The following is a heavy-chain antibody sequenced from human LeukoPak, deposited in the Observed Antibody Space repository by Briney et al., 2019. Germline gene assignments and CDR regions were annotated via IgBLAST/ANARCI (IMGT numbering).Heavy chain of an antibody. Sequence: GSLRLSFGAPGFTFSNAWENWVRQAPGKGPEWVGRIKSKTDGGTTDYAAPVKGRFTISRDDSKNTRYLQMNSLKTEDTAVYYCTTVGGDYGDYEFDYWGQGTLVTVSS. V-gene: IGHV3-15*01. CDR2: IKSKTDGGTT. CDR1: GFTFSNAW. CDR3: TTVGGDYGDYEFDY. D-gene: IGHD4-17*01. J-gene: IGHJ4*02.